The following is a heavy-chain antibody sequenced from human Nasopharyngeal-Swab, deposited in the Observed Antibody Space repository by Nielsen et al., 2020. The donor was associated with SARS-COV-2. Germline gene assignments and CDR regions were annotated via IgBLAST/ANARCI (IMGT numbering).Heavy chain of an antibody. CDR1: GGSISSSSYY. V-gene: IGHV4-39*01. J-gene: IGHJ5*02. CDR3: ARHWEVVVAANSAWFDP. CDR2: IYYSGST. D-gene: IGHD2-15*01. Sequence: SETLSLICTVSGGSISSSSYYWGWIRQPPGKGLEWIGSIYYSGSTYYNPSLKSRVTISVDTSKNQFSLKLSSVTAADTAVYYCARHWEVVVAANSAWFDPWGQGTLVTVSS.